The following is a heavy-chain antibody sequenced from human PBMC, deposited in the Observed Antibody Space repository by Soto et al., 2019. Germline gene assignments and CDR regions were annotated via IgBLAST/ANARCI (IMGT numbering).Heavy chain of an antibody. CDR2: ISYDGTNK. CDR1: GFTFSSYG. V-gene: IGHV3-30*18. CDR3: AKDASGGGSPFDY. D-gene: IGHD3-16*01. Sequence: QVQLVESGGGVVQPGRSMRLSCAASGFTFSSYGMLWVRQAPGKGLEWVAIISYDGTNKYYADSVKGRFTISRDNSKKTLYLQMNSLRAEDTAVYYWAKDASGGGSPFDYWGQGTLVTVSS. J-gene: IGHJ4*02.